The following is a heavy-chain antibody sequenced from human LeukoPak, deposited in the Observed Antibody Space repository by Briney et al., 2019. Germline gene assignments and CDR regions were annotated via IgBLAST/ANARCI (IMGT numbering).Heavy chain of an antibody. CDR3: ASEGFNPPKYYYYGMDV. CDR2: IIPILGIA. V-gene: IGHV1-69*04. CDR1: GGTFSSYA. D-gene: IGHD3-3*01. Sequence: SVKVSCKASGGTFSSYAISWVRQAPGQGLEWMGRIIPILGIANYAQKFQGRVTITADKSTSTAYMELSSLRSEDTAVYYCASEGFNPPKYYYYGMDVWGQGTLVTVSS. J-gene: IGHJ6*02.